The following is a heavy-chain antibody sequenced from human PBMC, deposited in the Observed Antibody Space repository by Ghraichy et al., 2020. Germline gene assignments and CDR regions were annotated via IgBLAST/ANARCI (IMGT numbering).Heavy chain of an antibody. J-gene: IGHJ4*02. V-gene: IGHV1-18*01. D-gene: IGHD6-19*01. CDR3: ARDRKLYSSGWYDWRHRRYYFDY. CDR1: GYTFTSYG. CDR2: ISAYNGNT. Sequence: ASVKVSCKASGYTFTSYGISWVRQAPGQGLEWMGWISAYNGNTNYAQKLQGRVTMTTDTSTSTAYMELRSLRSDDTAVYYCARDRKLYSSGWYDWRHRRYYFDYWGQGTLDTVSS.